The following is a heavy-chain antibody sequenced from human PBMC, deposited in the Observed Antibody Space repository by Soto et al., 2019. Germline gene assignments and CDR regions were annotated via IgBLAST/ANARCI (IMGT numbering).Heavy chain of an antibody. D-gene: IGHD6-19*01. J-gene: IGHJ5*02. Sequence: GASVKVSCKASGYTFTSYDINWVRQATGQGLEWMGWMNPNSGNTGYAQKFQGRVTMTRNTSLSTAYMELSSLRSEDTAVYYCARGGPSVGAVAGHGWFDPWGQGTLVTVSS. CDR3: ARGGPSVGAVAGHGWFDP. CDR1: GYTFTSYD. CDR2: MNPNSGNT. V-gene: IGHV1-8*01.